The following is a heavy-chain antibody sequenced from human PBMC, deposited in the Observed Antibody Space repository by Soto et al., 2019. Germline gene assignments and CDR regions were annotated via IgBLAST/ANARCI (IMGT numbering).Heavy chain of an antibody. D-gene: IGHD2-15*01. CDR2: INPNSGGT. V-gene: IGHV1-2*04. J-gene: IGHJ5*02. CDR1: GYTFTGYY. Sequence: ASVKVSCKASGYTFTGYYMHWVRQAPGQGLEWMGWINPNSGGTNYAQKFQGWVTMTRDTSISTAYMELSRLRSDDTAVYYCARNGYCSGGSCTDNWFDPWGQGTLVTVSS. CDR3: ARNGYCSGGSCTDNWFDP.